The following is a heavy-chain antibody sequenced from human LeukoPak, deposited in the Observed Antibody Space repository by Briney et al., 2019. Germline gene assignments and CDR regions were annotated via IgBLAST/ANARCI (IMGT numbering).Heavy chain of an antibody. CDR1: GGSFSGYY. Sequence: SETLSLTCAVYGGSFSGYYWSWIRQPPGKGLEWIGYIYYSGSTYYNPSLKSRVTISVDTSKNQSSLKLSSVTAADTAVYYCARAPREYYYDSSGYSHEYWGQGTLVTVSS. V-gene: IGHV4-30-4*01. CDR2: IYYSGST. CDR3: ARAPREYYYDSSGYSHEY. D-gene: IGHD3-22*01. J-gene: IGHJ4*02.